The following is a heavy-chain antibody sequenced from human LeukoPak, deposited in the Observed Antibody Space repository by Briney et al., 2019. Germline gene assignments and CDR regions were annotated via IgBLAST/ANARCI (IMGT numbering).Heavy chain of an antibody. CDR2: INPNKGGT. V-gene: IGHV1-2*04. Sequence: GSVKVSLKASGYTFTGYYMHWVRQAPGQGLEWVGRINPNKGGTNYAQKFQGWVTMTRDTSISTAYMELSRLRSDDTAVYYCARDLRMGYDILTGYYGGVWFDPWGQGTLVTVSS. CDR1: GYTFTGYY. J-gene: IGHJ5*02. CDR3: ARDLRMGYDILTGYYGGVWFDP. D-gene: IGHD3-9*01.